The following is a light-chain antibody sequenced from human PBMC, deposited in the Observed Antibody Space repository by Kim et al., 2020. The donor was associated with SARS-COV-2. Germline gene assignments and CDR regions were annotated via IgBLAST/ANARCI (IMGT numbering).Light chain of an antibody. CDR1: TSNIVYNY. Sequence: GQMVTFSCAGSTSNIVYNYVSWYQQLPGTAPRVLIYKNDQRPSGVPDRISGSKSGTSASLAISGLRSEDEGDYYCAVWDDSLSRWVFGGGTKLTVL. J-gene: IGLJ3*02. CDR2: KND. CDR3: AVWDDSLSRWV. V-gene: IGLV1-47*01.